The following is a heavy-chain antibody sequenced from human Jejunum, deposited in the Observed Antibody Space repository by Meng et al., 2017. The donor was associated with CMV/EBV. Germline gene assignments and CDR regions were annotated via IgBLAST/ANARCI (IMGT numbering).Heavy chain of an antibody. V-gene: IGHV3-7*01. CDR1: GFAFISYL. Sequence: GFAFISYLMGWARQAPGKGLEWVANINQGGSEAYYVDSVKGRFSISRDNAKNSVYLQMNTLRVEDTGVYYCATYGGAVGIYGMDVWGQGTTVTVSS. CDR2: INQGGSEA. CDR3: ATYGGAVGIYGMDV. D-gene: IGHD3-16*01. J-gene: IGHJ6*02.